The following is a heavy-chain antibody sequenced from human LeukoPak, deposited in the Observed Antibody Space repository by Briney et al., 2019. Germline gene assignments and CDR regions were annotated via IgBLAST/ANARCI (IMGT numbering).Heavy chain of an antibody. Sequence: SETLSLTCTVSGGSISSSSYYWGWIRQPPGKGLEWIGSIYHSGSTYYNPSLKSRVTISVDTSKNQFSLKLSSVTAADTAVYYCARARLRVGAFDPWGQGTLVTVSS. J-gene: IGHJ5*02. CDR1: GGSISSSSYY. V-gene: IGHV4-39*01. D-gene: IGHD1-26*01. CDR3: ARARLRVGAFDP. CDR2: IYHSGST.